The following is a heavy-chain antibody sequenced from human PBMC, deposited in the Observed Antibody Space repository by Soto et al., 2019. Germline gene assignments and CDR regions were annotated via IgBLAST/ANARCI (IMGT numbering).Heavy chain of an antibody. Sequence: ASVKVSCEASGYTFTGYYMHWVRQAPGQGLEWMGWINPNSGGTNYAQKFQGWVTMTRDTSISTAYMELSRLRSDDTAVYYCAREISSSWSGYYYYYYGMDVWGQGTTVTSP. D-gene: IGHD6-13*01. V-gene: IGHV1-2*04. CDR2: INPNSGGT. J-gene: IGHJ6*02. CDR1: GYTFTGYY. CDR3: AREISSSWSGYYYYYYGMDV.